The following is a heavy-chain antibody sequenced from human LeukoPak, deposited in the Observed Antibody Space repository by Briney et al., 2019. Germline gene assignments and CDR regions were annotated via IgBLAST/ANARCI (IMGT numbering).Heavy chain of an antibody. CDR1: GYIFSDYD. CDR3: ARSDASYYYYYYMDV. J-gene: IGHJ6*03. Sequence: ASVKVSCKASGYIFSDYDINRVRQATGQGLEWMGWMNPNSGNTGYAQKFQGRVTITRNTSISTAYMELSSLRSEDTAVYYCARSDASYYYYYYMDVWGKGTTVTVSS. V-gene: IGHV1-8*03. CDR2: MNPNSGNT.